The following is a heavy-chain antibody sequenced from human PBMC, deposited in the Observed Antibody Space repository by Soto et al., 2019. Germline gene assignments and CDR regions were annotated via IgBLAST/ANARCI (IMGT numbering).Heavy chain of an antibody. V-gene: IGHV1-18*01. D-gene: IGHD1-1*01. Sequence: GASVKVSCKASGYIMTTYGVSWVRQAPGQGLEWVGWISAYNDHTNYAQKFKGRVTMTTDTSTSTAYMELRSLRSDDTAVYYCARGTYFDYWGQGTLVTVSS. CDR2: ISAYNDHT. CDR1: GYIMTTYG. CDR3: ARGTYFDY. J-gene: IGHJ4*02.